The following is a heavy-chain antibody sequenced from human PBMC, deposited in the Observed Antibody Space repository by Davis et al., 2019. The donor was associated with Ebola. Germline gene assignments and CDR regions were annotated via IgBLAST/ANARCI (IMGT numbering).Heavy chain of an antibody. CDR2: IKQDGSEE. CDR1: GFTFSSYW. D-gene: IGHD3-10*01. CDR3: ARDYYGSVNL. V-gene: IGHV3-7*03. Sequence: PGGSLRLSCAAPGFTFSSYWMTWVRQAPGKGLEWLANIKQDGSEEYYVDSVKGRFTISRDNTKNSLYLQMNSLRAEDTAVYYCARDYYGSVNLWGQGTLVTVSS. J-gene: IGHJ4*02.